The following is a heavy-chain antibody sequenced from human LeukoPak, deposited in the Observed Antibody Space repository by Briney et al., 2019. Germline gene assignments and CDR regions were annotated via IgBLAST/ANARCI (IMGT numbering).Heavy chain of an antibody. CDR2: ISSSSSYI. CDR1: GFTFSSYS. Sequence: PGGSLRLSCAASGFTFSSYSMNWVRQAPGKGLEWVSSISSSSSYIYYADSVKGRFTISRDNAKNSLYLQMNSLRAEDTAVYYCARVVEQWPYYFDYWGQGTLVTVSS. V-gene: IGHV3-21*01. D-gene: IGHD6-19*01. J-gene: IGHJ4*02. CDR3: ARVVEQWPYYFDY.